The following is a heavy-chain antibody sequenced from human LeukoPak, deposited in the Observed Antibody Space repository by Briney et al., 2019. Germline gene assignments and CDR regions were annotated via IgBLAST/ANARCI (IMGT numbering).Heavy chain of an antibody. V-gene: IGHV4-38-2*01. Sequence: SETLSLTCAVSGYSISSGYYWGWIRQPPGKGLEWIGYIYYSGSTNYNPSLKSRVTTSVDTSKNQFSLKLSSVTAADTAVYYCARFDYVSYGYFDYWGQGTLVTVSS. CDR1: GYSISSGYY. CDR2: IYYSGST. CDR3: ARFDYVSYGYFDY. J-gene: IGHJ4*02. D-gene: IGHD3-16*01.